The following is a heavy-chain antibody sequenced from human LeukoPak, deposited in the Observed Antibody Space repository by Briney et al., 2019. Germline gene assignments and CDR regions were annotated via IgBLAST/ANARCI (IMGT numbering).Heavy chain of an antibody. CDR2: ISGSGGST. V-gene: IGHV3-23*01. J-gene: IGHJ4*02. Sequence: GGSLRLSCAASGFTFSSYSMSWVRQAPGKGLEWVSAISGSGGSTYYADSVKGRFTISRDNSKNTLYLQMNSLRAEDTAVYYCAKDRSCGNGVCHGDFDYWGQGTLVTVSS. D-gene: IGHD2-8*01. CDR1: GFTFSSYS. CDR3: AKDRSCGNGVCHGDFDY.